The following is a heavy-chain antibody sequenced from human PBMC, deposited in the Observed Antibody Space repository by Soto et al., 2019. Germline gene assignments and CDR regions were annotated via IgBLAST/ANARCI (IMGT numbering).Heavy chain of an antibody. V-gene: IGHV1-2*04. D-gene: IGHD3-16*01. CDR3: ASGGLLSWAY. J-gene: IGHJ4*02. Sequence: QVQLVQSGAEVKKPGASVKVSCKASGYTFTGYYMHWVRQAPGQGLEWMGWINPNSGGTNYAEKFQGWATMTRDTPNITAKMEPSRLGYDGTAVYYCASGGLLSWAYWGQGTLVTVSS. CDR1: GYTFTGYY. CDR2: INPNSGGT.